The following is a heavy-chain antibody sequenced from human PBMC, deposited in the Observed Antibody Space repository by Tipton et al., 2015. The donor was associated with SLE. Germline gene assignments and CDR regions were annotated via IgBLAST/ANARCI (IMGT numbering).Heavy chain of an antibody. Sequence: SLRLSCAASGFTFSSYGMHWVRQAPGKGLEWVAVIWYDGSNKYYADSVKGRFTISRDNSKNTLYLQMNSLRAEDTAVYYCAKDFYPGYSSSWGYMDAWGKGTTVTVSS. D-gene: IGHD6-13*01. V-gene: IGHV3-33*06. CDR3: AKDFYPGYSSSWGYMDA. J-gene: IGHJ6*03. CDR1: GFTFSSYG. CDR2: IWYDGSNK.